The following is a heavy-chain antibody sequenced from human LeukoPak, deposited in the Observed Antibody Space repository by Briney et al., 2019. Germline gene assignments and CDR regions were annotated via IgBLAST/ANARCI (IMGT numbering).Heavy chain of an antibody. CDR3: ARSLPAKYYYDSSGHYPPYYFDY. V-gene: IGHV5-51*01. CDR1: GYSFTSYW. J-gene: IGHJ4*02. D-gene: IGHD3-22*01. Sequence: GESLRISCKGSGYSFTSYWNGWVRQMPGKGLEWMGIIYPGDSDTRYSPSFQGQVTISADKSISTAYLQWSSLKASDTAMYYCARSLPAKYYYDSSGHYPPYYFDYWGQGTLVTVSS. CDR2: IYPGDSDT.